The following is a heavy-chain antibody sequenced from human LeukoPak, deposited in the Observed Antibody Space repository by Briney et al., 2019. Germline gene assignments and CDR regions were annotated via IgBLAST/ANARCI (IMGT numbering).Heavy chain of an antibody. CDR2: IYYSGST. CDR3: ARLYCISTSCYTIAY. J-gene: IGHJ4*02. CDR1: GYSFDSGYY. D-gene: IGHD2-2*02. Sequence: PSETLSLTCTVSGYSFDSGYYWGWIRQPPGKGLEWIANIYYSGSTSYNPSLKSRVTVSIDTSKNKFSLKLYSVSAADTALYYCARLYCISTSCYTIAYWGQGTLVTVSS. V-gene: IGHV4-38-2*02.